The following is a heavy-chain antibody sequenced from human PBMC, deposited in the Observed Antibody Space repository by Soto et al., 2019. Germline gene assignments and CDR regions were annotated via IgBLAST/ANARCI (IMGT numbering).Heavy chain of an antibody. V-gene: IGHV5-51*01. J-gene: IGHJ6*02. CDR2: IYPGDSDT. CDR3: ARHSYDFWSGYYPQYYYYGMDV. CDR1: GYGFTSYW. Sequence: PGESLKISCKGSGYGFTSYWIGWVRQMPGKGLEWMGIIYPGDSDTRYSPSFQGQVTISADKSISTAYLQWSSLKASDTAMYYCARHSYDFWSGYYPQYYYYGMDVWGQGTTVTVSS. D-gene: IGHD3-3*01.